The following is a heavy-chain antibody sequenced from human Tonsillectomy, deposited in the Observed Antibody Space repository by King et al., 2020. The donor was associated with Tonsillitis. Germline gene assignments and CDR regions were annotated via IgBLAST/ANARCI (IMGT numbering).Heavy chain of an antibody. V-gene: IGHV1-69*01. D-gene: IGHD3-22*01. CDR2: IIPIFGTA. J-gene: IGHJ3*02. CDR1: GGTFSSYA. CDR3: ARVMYYFDSSGYYYGRDDAFDI. Sequence: QLVQSGAEVKKPGSSVKVSCQASGGTFSSYAISWVRQAPGQGLEWMGGIIPIFGTANYAQNFQGRVTITADESTSTAYMELSSLRSEDTAVYYCARVMYYFDSSGYYYGRDDAFDIWGQGTMVTVSS.